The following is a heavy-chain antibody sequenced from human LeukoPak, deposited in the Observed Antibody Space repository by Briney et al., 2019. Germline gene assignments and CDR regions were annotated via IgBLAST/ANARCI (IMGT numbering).Heavy chain of an antibody. CDR2: ISAYNGNT. CDR1: GYTFTSYA. D-gene: IGHD3-16*01. Sequence: ASVKVSCKASGYTFTSYAMNWVRQAPGQGLEWMGWISAYNGNTNYAQKLQGRVTMTTDTSTSTAYMELRSLRSDDTAVYYCARAPRYGGREDYWGQGTLVTVSS. J-gene: IGHJ4*02. CDR3: ARAPRYGGREDY. V-gene: IGHV1-18*01.